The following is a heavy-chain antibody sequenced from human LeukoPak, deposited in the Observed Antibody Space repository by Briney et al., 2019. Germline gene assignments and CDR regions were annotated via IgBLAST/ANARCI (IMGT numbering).Heavy chain of an antibody. J-gene: IGHJ4*02. Sequence: GGSLRLSCAASGFTLSSYSMNWVRQAPGKGLEWVANIRRDGGVKNYMDSVKGRFTISRDNAKNSLYLQMDSLRAEDTAVYYCARDKYSDDSRNSLRYDYWGQGTLVTVSS. V-gene: IGHV3-7*01. D-gene: IGHD3-10*01. CDR2: IRRDGGVK. CDR3: ARDKYSDDSRNSLRYDY. CDR1: GFTLSSYS.